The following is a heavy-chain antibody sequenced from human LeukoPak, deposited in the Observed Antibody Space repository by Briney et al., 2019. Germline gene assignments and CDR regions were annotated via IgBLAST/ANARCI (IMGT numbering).Heavy chain of an antibody. D-gene: IGHD2-15*01. CDR1: GYTFTGYY. CDR3: ARGRYCSGGSCDAFDI. CDR2: INPNSGGT. V-gene: IGHV1-2*02. Sequence: ASVKVSCKASGYTFTGYYMHWVRQAPGQGLEWMGWINPNSGGTNYAQKFQGRVTMTRDTSISTAYMELSGLRSDDTAVYYCARGRYCSGGSCDAFDIWGQGTMVTVSS. J-gene: IGHJ3*02.